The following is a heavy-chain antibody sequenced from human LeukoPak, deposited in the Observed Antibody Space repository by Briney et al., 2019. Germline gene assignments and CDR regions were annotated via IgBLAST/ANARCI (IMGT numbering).Heavy chain of an antibody. J-gene: IGHJ6*03. CDR1: GGSFSGYY. Sequence: SETLSLTCAVYGGSFSGYYWSWIRQPPGKGLEWIGEINHSGSTNYNPSLKSRVTISVDTSKNQFSLKLSSVTAADTAVYYCARTVAGKEDYYYYYYMDVWGKGTTVTVSS. CDR3: ARTVAGKEDYYYYYYMDV. V-gene: IGHV4-34*01. CDR2: INHSGST. D-gene: IGHD6-19*01.